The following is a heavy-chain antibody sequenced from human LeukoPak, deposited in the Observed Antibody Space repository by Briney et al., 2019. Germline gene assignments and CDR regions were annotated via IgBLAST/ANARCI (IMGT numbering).Heavy chain of an antibody. D-gene: IGHD5-12*01. J-gene: IGHJ5*02. CDR3: ARDAGNSGYGCDL. CDR1: GSIFSQYS. V-gene: IGHV3-48*01. Sequence: GGSLRLSCAASGSIFSQYSINWVRQAPGKGLEWVSHIRSTGDTFYADSVKGRFTISRGNARNSLYLQMNSLRAEDTAMYYCARDAGNSGYGCDLWGQGTLVTVSS. CDR2: IRSTGDT.